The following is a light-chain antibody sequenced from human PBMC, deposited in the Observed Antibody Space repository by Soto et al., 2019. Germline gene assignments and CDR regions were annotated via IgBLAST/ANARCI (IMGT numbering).Light chain of an antibody. CDR3: LQDYTYPRT. J-gene: IGKJ1*01. CDR2: SAS. CDR1: QGIRND. Sequence: AIQMPQSPSSLSASVGDRVIITCRASQGIRNDLGWYQDKPGQAPKLLIYSASSLQTGVPSRFSGSGSGTYFALTITSLQPEDFATYYCLQDYTYPRTFGQGTKVEIK. V-gene: IGKV1-6*01.